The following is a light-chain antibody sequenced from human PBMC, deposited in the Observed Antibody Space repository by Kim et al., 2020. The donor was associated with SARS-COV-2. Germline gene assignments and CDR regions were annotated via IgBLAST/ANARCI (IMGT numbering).Light chain of an antibody. Sequence: PGQSVALSCTGTSSDIGAYTYVSWYQQHPGKAPKLMIFEVNKRPSGVSVRFSGSESGNTASLTVSGLQAEDEADYYCSSYAGSKTVFGTGTKVTVL. J-gene: IGLJ1*01. CDR3: SSYAGSKTV. V-gene: IGLV2-8*01. CDR1: SSDIGAYTY. CDR2: EVN.